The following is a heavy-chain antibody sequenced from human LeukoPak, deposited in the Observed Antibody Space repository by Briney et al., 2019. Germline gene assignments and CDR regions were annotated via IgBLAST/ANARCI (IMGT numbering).Heavy chain of an antibody. J-gene: IGHJ4*02. CDR3: ARDPY. CDR2: VKSDGITT. Sequence: GGSLRLSCAASGFTFSGAWVHWVRQAPGRGLFWVALVKSDGITTRYADSVKGRFTISRDNAKDTVYLQMNSLRAEDTAVYYCARDPYWGQGILVTSPQ. CDR1: GFTFSGAW. V-gene: IGHV3-74*01.